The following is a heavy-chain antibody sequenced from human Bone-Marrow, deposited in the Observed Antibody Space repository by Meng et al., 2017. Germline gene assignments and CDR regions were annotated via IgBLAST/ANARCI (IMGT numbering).Heavy chain of an antibody. CDR3: ARQPHCSTTGCYVGGYYFDY. J-gene: IGHJ4*02. D-gene: IGHD2-2*01. V-gene: IGHV4-39*01. Sequence: SETLSLTCTVSGGSISSSSYYWGWIRQPPGKGLEWIGSIYYSGSTYYNPSLKSRVTISVDTSKNQFSLKLSSVTAADTAVYYCARQPHCSTTGCYVGGYYFDYWGLGILVTVSS. CDR2: IYYSGST. CDR1: GGSISSSSYY.